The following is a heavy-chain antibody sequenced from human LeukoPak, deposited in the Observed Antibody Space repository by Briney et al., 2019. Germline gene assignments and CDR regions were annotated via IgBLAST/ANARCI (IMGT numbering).Heavy chain of an antibody. CDR3: ATGGIYSLLDY. V-gene: IGHV1-24*01. J-gene: IGHJ4*02. CDR1: GHTLTDLS. Sequence: GASVTVSCKVSGHTLTDLSTHWVRQTPGGGLEGMGGLEPEDGETIYAQKFQGRVTMTEDTSTDTAYMELSSLRSEDTAVYYCATGGIYSLLDYWGQGTLVTVSS. D-gene: IGHD1-26*01. CDR2: LEPEDGET.